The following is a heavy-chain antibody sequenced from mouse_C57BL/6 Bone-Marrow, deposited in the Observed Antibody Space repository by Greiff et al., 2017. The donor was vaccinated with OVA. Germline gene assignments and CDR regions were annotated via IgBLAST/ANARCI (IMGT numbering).Heavy chain of an antibody. CDR1: GFSLTSYG. D-gene: IGHD2-4*01. V-gene: IGHV2-2*01. CDR2: IWSGGST. CDR3: ARKRTMIDYYAMDY. J-gene: IGHJ4*01. Sequence: QVQLKESGPGLVQPSQSLSITCTVSGFSLTSYGVHWVRQSPGKGLEWLGVIWSGGSTDYNAAFISRLSISKDNSKSQVFFKMNSLQADDTAIYYCARKRTMIDYYAMDYWGQGTSVTVSS.